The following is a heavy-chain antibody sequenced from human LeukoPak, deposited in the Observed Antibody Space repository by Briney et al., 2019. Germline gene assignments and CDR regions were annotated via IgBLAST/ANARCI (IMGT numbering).Heavy chain of an antibody. Sequence: AGGSLRLLYTASGFTFRTYWMSCVPQAPAKALEGVASIKGDGSYTEYVDSVKGRFTISRDNAKNSVHLQMIGLRVEDTAVYYCARSRWAQSEFEYWGRGTLVTVSS. J-gene: IGHJ4*02. CDR3: ARSRWAQSEFEY. CDR2: IKGDGSYT. D-gene: IGHD5-24*01. V-gene: IGHV3-7*01. CDR1: GFTFRTYW.